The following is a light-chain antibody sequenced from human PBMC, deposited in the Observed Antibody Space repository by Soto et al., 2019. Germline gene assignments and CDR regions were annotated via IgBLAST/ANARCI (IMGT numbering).Light chain of an antibody. CDR2: GNG. CDR3: QVWDISTGNVL. Sequence: SYVLTQPPSVSVAPRQTATITCGGDNIGTKSVHWSQQRPGQAPVLVVQGNGDRPSGIPERFSGSSSGNTATLTINRVDAGDEADYYCQVWDISTGNVLFGGGTKLTVL. V-gene: IGLV3-21*02. J-gene: IGLJ3*02. CDR1: NIGTKS.